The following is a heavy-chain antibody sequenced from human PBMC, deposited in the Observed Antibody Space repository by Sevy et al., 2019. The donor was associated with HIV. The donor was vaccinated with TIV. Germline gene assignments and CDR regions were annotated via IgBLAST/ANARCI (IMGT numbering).Heavy chain of an antibody. V-gene: IGHV3-48*01. Sequence: GGSLRLSCAASGFTFSSYSMNWVRQAPGKGLEWLSYIDSSSSNRYYPESVKGRFTVSRDNATKSLYVKMNSLRGEDTAVYYCAREGGYTDQGMDVWGQGTTVTVSS. CDR2: IDSSSSNR. D-gene: IGHD5-12*01. CDR1: GFTFSSYS. J-gene: IGHJ6*02. CDR3: AREGGYTDQGMDV.